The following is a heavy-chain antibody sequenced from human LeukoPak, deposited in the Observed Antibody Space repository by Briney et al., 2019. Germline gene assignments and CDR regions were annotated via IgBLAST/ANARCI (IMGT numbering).Heavy chain of an antibody. CDR2: IKEDGSDK. V-gene: IGHV3-7*01. D-gene: IGHD2-15*01. CDR1: GFTFSNYW. Sequence: GGSLRLSCAASGFTFSNYWMSWVRQAPGKGLEWVANIKEDGSDKYYVDSVMGRFTISRDNAKKSLYLQMNGLRAEDTAVYYCARDETFCSRDTCYTRGYFAFWGQGTLVTVSS. J-gene: IGHJ4*02. CDR3: ARDETFCSRDTCYTRGYFAF.